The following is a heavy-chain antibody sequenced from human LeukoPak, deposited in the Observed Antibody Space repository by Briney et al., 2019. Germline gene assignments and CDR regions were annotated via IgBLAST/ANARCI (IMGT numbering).Heavy chain of an antibody. CDR2: MVSESDGGAT. CDR3: TTDRDITIRPIFDT. CDR1: GFTVSNVY. J-gene: IGHJ4*02. Sequence: GMPLRLSCAASGFTVSNVYMSWARQAPGKGLEWVGRMVSESDGGATDYDGTVKGRFTISRDAEKTMLYLQMNKLTIEDTAVYYCTTDRDITIRPIFDTSGQGRLVTASS. V-gene: IGHV3-15*04. D-gene: IGHD5-24*01.